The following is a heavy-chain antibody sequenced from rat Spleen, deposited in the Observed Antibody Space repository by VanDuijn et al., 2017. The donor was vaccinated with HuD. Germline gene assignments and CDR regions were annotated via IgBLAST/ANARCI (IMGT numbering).Heavy chain of an antibody. D-gene: IGHD1-11*01. CDR2: ITHIGATS. Sequence: EVQLVESGGGLVQPGRSLKLSCVASGFTFNNYWMTWIRQAPGKGLEWVATITHIGATSYYPDSVKGRFTISREDGRSTLYLQMNSLRSEDTATYYCARLGTEAIGNWFSYWGQGTLVTVSS. CDR3: ARLGTEAIGNWFSY. V-gene: IGHV5-31*01. J-gene: IGHJ3*01. CDR1: GFTFNNYW.